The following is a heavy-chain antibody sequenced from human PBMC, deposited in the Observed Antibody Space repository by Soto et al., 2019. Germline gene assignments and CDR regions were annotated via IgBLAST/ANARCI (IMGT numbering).Heavy chain of an antibody. Sequence: EVQLVETGGGLIQPGGSLRLSCAASGFTVSSNYMSWVRQAPGKGLEWVSVIYSGGSTYYADSVKGRFTISRDNSKNTLYLQMNSLRAEDTAVYYCARERRDYDILTGEYYYYGMDVWGQGTTVTVSS. D-gene: IGHD3-9*01. J-gene: IGHJ6*02. V-gene: IGHV3-53*02. CDR1: GFTVSSNY. CDR2: IYSGGST. CDR3: ARERRDYDILTGEYYYYGMDV.